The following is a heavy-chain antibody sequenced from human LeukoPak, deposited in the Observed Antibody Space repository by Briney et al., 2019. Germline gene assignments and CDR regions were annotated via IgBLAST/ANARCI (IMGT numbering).Heavy chain of an antibody. Sequence: GGSLRLSCAASGFTFSSYSMNWVRQAPGKGLERVSSISSLSNYIYYEDSVKGRFTISRDYAKNSLYLQMNSLRAEDTAVYYCARGLYSSGWYVWFDPWGQGTLVTVSS. CDR2: ISSLSNYI. CDR1: GFTFSSYS. V-gene: IGHV3-21*01. J-gene: IGHJ5*02. CDR3: ARGLYSSGWYVWFDP. D-gene: IGHD6-19*01.